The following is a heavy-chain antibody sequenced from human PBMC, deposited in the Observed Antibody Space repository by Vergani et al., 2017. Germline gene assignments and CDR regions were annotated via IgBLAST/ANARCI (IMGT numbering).Heavy chain of an antibody. Sequence: EVQLVESGGGLVTPGGSLRLSCAASGFTLSSYSMNWVRQAPGKGLEWVSSISSSSSYIYYADSVKGRFTISRDNAKNSLYLQMNSLRAEDTAVYYCARDRNTRLNIGYCSGGSCYGAFDIWGQGTMVTVSS. CDR1: GFTLSSYS. J-gene: IGHJ3*02. D-gene: IGHD2-15*01. CDR3: ARDRNTRLNIGYCSGGSCYGAFDI. V-gene: IGHV3-21*01. CDR2: ISSSSSYI.